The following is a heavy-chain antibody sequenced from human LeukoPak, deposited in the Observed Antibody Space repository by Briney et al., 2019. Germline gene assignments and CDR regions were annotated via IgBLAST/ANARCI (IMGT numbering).Heavy chain of an antibody. Sequence: ASVKVSCKASGYTFASYAMHWVGQAPGQRVEWMGWINAGNGNTKYSQKFQGRVTITRDTSASTAYMELSSLRSEDTAVYYCARESKQLWPSVWFDPWGQGPLVTVPS. V-gene: IGHV1-3*01. J-gene: IGHJ5*02. CDR2: INAGNGNT. D-gene: IGHD5-18*01. CDR3: ARESKQLWPSVWFDP. CDR1: GYTFASYA.